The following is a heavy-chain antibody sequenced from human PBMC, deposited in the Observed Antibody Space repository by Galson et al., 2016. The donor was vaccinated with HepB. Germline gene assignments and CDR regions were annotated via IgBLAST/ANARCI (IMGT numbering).Heavy chain of an antibody. CDR3: AGIGYTYAYYMDV. J-gene: IGHJ6*03. CDR2: ISYDGSNK. CDR1: GFTFSNYA. D-gene: IGHD5-18*01. Sequence: SLRLSCAASGFTFSNYAMHWVRQAPGKGLEWVAVISYDGSNKYNADSVKGRFTISRDNSKNTLYLQMNSLRAEDTAVYYCAGIGYTYAYYMDVWGKGTTVTVSS. V-gene: IGHV3-30-3*01.